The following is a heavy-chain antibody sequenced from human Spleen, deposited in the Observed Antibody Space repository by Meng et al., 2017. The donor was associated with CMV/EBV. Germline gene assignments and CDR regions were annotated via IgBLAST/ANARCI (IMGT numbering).Heavy chain of an antibody. D-gene: IGHD6-6*01. CDR3: ARDPYSSSGSMDV. CDR2: ISSSSSTI. CDR1: GFTFSSYS. Sequence: LSLTCAASGFTFSSYSMNWVRQAPGKGLEWVSYISSSSSTIYYADSVKGRFTISRDNAKNSLYLQMNSLRAEDTAVYYCARDPYSSSGSMDVWGQGTTVTVSS. J-gene: IGHJ6*02. V-gene: IGHV3-48*04.